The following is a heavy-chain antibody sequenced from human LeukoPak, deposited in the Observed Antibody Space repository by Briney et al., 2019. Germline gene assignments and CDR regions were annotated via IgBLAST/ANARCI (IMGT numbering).Heavy chain of an antibody. Sequence: AGGSLRLSFAASGFTFSSYAMSWVRQAPGKGLEWVSTFSGSGGSTYYADSVKGRFTISRDNSKNTLYLQMNSLRAEDTAVYYCAKRGRDFDWCFDYWGQGTLVTVSS. CDR3: AKRGRDFDWCFDY. CDR1: GFTFSSYA. J-gene: IGHJ4*02. CDR2: FSGSGGST. V-gene: IGHV3-23*01. D-gene: IGHD3-9*01.